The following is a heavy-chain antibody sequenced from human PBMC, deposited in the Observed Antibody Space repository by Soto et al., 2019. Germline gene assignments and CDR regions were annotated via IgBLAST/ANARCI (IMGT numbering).Heavy chain of an antibody. CDR2: ISSSGSTI. CDR1: GFTFSDYY. D-gene: IGHD5-12*01. Sequence: QVQLVESGGGLVKPGGSLRLSCAASGFTFSDYYMSWIRQAPGKGLEWVSYISSSGSTIYYADSVKGRFTISRDNAKNSLYLQMNSLRAEDTVVYYCAIAADGYDFPYYYYYMDVWGKGTTVTVSS. V-gene: IGHV3-11*01. J-gene: IGHJ6*03. CDR3: AIAADGYDFPYYYYYMDV.